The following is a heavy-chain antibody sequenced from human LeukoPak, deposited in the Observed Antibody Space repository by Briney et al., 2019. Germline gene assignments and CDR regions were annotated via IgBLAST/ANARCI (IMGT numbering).Heavy chain of an antibody. CDR3: ARDPRNVGLAP. J-gene: IGHJ5*02. CDR2: INGDGSTT. D-gene: IGHD2-15*01. Sequence: PGGSLRLSCVASGFSLSGYWMYWVRQAPGKGLMYISRINGDGSTTNYADVVKGRFTMSRDNVKNTLYLQMNSLRVEDTAVYYCARDPRNVGLAPWGQGTLVTVSS. V-gene: IGHV3-74*01. CDR1: GFSLSGYW.